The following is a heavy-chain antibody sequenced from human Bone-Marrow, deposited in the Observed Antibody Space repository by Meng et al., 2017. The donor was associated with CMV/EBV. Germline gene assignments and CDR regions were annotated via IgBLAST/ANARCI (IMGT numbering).Heavy chain of an antibody. CDR2: ISSSGSTI. CDR3: ARYQLLTYYYYGMDF. CDR1: GFTFSSYE. J-gene: IGHJ6*01. V-gene: IGHV3-48*03. D-gene: IGHD2-2*01. Sequence: GGSLRLSCAASGFTFSSYEMNWVRQAPGKGLEWVSYISSSGSTIYYADSVKGRFTISRDNAKNSLYLQMNSLRAEDTAVYYCARYQLLTYYYYGMDFWGQGTTVTVYS.